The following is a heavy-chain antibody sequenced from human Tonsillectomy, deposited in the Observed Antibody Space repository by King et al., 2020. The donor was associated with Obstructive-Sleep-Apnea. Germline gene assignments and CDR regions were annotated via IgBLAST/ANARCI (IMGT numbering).Heavy chain of an antibody. V-gene: IGHV3-48*04. CDR3: ARAQYGEFRSGAYYYAMDV. Sequence: VQLVESGGGLVQPGGSLRLSCEGSGFTFSGSSMNWVRQAPGKGLEWMAYISGGGSTIYYGNSVKGRFTISRDNAKNSLYLQMNSLRAEDTAVYFCARAQYGEFRSGAYYYAMDVWGQGTTVTVSS. J-gene: IGHJ6*02. CDR1: GFTFSGSS. D-gene: IGHD3-3*01. CDR2: ISGGGSTI.